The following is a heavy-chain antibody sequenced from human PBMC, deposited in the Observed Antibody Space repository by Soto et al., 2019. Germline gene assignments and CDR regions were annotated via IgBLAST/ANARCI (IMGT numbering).Heavy chain of an antibody. CDR1: GFSLSTSGVG. D-gene: IGHD2-15*01. V-gene: IGHV2-5*02. J-gene: IGHJ6*03. CDR3: ARLTPPSYCSGGSCYSNAYYYYYYYMDV. Sequence: SGPTLVKPTQTLTLTCTFSGFSLSTSGVGVGWIRQPPGKALEWLALIYWDDDKRYSPSLKSRLTITKDTSKNQVVLTMTNMDPVDTATYYCARLTPPSYCSGGSCYSNAYYYYYYYMDVWGKGTTVTVSS. CDR2: IYWDDDK.